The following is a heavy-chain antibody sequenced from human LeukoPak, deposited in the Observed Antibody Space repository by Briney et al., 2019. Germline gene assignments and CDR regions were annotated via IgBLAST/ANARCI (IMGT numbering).Heavy chain of an antibody. V-gene: IGHV3-74*01. D-gene: IGHD3-22*01. CDR2: INGDGTTT. CDR3: ATSNYYDSRGYYTFGH. J-gene: IGHJ4*02. CDR1: GFNFNKYW. Sequence: GGPLRLSCAASGFNFNKYWMLWVRHAPGKGLVWVSRINGDGTTTSYADSVKGGFTISRDNAKNTLYLQMSGLRAEDTAVYYCATSNYYDSRGYYTFGHWGQGTLVTVSS.